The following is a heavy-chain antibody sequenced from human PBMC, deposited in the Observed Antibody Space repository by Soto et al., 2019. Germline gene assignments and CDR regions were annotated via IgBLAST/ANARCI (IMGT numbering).Heavy chain of an antibody. J-gene: IGHJ5*02. V-gene: IGHV4-39*01. D-gene: IGHD2-2*02. Sequence: SETLSLTCTVSGDSISSSGYYWGWIHHTPGKRLEWIGSFYFSGSTHYTPSLESRVTISVYTSNNHFSPNRDSVTAAETAVYYCARHRGGEGHQQLYSWFDPWGQGTLVTVSS. CDR3: ARHRGGEGHQQLYSWFDP. CDR1: GDSISSSGYY. CDR2: FYFSGST.